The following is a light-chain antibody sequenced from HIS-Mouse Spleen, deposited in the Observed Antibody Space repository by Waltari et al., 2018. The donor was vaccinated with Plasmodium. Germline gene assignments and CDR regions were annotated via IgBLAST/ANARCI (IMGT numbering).Light chain of an antibody. CDR2: NDS. CDR3: YSAADNNLV. Sequence: SYALTQQSSVSVSPGQTARINCSGDVLAKKYARWFQQKPGQAPVLVSDNDSERPSGSHGRFSGSSSGTTVTLTISGAQVEDEADYYCYSAADNNLVFGGGTKLTVL. CDR1: VLAKKY. V-gene: IGLV3-27*01. J-gene: IGLJ3*02.